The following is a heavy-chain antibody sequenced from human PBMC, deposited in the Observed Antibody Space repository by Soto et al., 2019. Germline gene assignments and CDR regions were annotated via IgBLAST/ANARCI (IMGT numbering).Heavy chain of an antibody. CDR1: GFTFSRYT. J-gene: IGHJ4*02. V-gene: IGHV3-30-3*01. CDR2: ISFDGSNK. CDR3: ARGLHGGYSGKYDFDD. D-gene: IGHD1-26*01. Sequence: QVQLVESGGGVVQPGRSLRLSCAASGFTFSRYTMHWVRQAPGKGLKWVAVISFDGSNKYYADSVKGRFTISRDNSKNTLYLQMNSLRAEDTAIYYCARGLHGGYSGKYDFDDWGQGTLVTVSS.